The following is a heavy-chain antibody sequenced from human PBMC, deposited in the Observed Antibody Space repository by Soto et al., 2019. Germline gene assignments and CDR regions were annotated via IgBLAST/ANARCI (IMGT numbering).Heavy chain of an antibody. Sequence: ASVKVSCKASGYTFTSYGISWVRQAPGQGLEWMGWISAYNGNTNYAQKLQGRVTMTTDTSTSKAYMELRSLRSDDTAVYYCARHTSGYSYGHYYYGMDVWGQGTTVTVS. CDR3: ARHTSGYSYGHYYYGMDV. V-gene: IGHV1-18*04. J-gene: IGHJ6*02. CDR2: ISAYNGNT. D-gene: IGHD5-18*01. CDR1: GYTFTSYG.